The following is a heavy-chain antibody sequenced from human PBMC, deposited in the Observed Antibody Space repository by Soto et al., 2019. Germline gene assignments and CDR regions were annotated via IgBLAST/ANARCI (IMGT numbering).Heavy chain of an antibody. D-gene: IGHD5-12*01. CDR2: ISNTGDKT. CDR3: AKGATDGYNHWFDP. Sequence: GGSLRLSCSASGFTLSNYAMSWVRQAPGKGLEWVSTISNTGDKTYYANSVKGRFTISRDNSKNTLYLQMNSLGADDTALYYCAKGATDGYNHWFDPWGQGTLVTVSS. CDR1: GFTLSNYA. J-gene: IGHJ5*02. V-gene: IGHV3-23*01.